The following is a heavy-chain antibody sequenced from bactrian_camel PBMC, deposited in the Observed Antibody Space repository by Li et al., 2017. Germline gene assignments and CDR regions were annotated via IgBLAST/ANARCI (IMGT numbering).Heavy chain of an antibody. CDR1: AYTPTSVR. CDR3: AADQWAFGLGNAYRY. Sequence: HVQLVESGGGSVQAGGSLRLNCAFDAYTPTSVRMAWFRQAPGKEREGVASLASDGSTIYANSLKGRFTISKDNAKNTLYLQMDSLKPEDSAMYYCAADQWAFGLGNAYRYWGQGTQVTVS. D-gene: IGHD2*01. V-gene: IGHV3S53*01. J-gene: IGHJ4*01. CDR2: LASDGST.